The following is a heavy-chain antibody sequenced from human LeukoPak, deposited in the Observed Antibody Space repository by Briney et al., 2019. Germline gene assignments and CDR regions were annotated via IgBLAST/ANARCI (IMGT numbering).Heavy chain of an antibody. J-gene: IGHJ4*02. V-gene: IGHV3-11*04. D-gene: IGHD5-18*01. CDR1: GGSFSGYY. CDR3: ARSNSYGLSSDY. Sequence: LSLTCAVYGGSFSGYYWSWIRQPPGKGLEWVSYISSSGSTIYYADSVKGRFTISRDNAKNSLYLQMNSLRAEDTAVYYCARSNSYGLSSDYWGQGTLVTVSS. CDR2: ISSSGSTI.